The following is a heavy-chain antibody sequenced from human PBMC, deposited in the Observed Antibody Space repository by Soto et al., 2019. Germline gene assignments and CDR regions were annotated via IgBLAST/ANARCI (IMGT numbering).Heavy chain of an antibody. Sequence: EVQLVESGGGLVQPGGSLRLSCAASGFTFSSYSMNWVRQAPGKGLEWVSYISSSSSTIYYADSVKGRFTISRDNAKNSLYLQMNSLRAEDTAVYCCARAVPSTYYGMDVWGQGTTVTVSS. CDR3: ARAVPSTYYGMDV. V-gene: IGHV3-48*01. CDR1: GFTFSSYS. J-gene: IGHJ6*02. CDR2: ISSSSSTI.